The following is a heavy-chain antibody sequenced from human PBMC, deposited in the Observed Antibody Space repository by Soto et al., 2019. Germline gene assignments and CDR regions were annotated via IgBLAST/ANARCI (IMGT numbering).Heavy chain of an antibody. J-gene: IGHJ6*02. CDR3: AASAPPATNYYYAMDV. Sequence: PSETLSLTCTVSGGSVSSGSFYWIWIRRPPGKGLEWIGYFYDSGSTNYNPSLRSRVTMSVDTSKNQFSLKLSSVTAADTAVYYCAASAPPATNYYYAMDVWGQGTTVTVSS. D-gene: IGHD5-12*01. CDR1: GGSVSSGSFY. CDR2: FYDSGST. V-gene: IGHV4-61*01.